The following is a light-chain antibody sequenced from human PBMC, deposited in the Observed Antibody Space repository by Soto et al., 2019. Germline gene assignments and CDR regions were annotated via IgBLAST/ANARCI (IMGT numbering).Light chain of an antibody. V-gene: IGKV3-15*01. CDR1: QSVHTN. CDR3: QQYEIWPLT. CDR2: DTS. J-gene: IGKJ4*01. Sequence: EVVMTQSPATLSVSPGDRATLSCRASQSVHTNLAWYQQKPGQAPRLLIFDTSTRATDIPIRCTGGGSGTEFTLTISSLQSEDSAVYYCQQYEIWPLTFGGGTKVEIK.